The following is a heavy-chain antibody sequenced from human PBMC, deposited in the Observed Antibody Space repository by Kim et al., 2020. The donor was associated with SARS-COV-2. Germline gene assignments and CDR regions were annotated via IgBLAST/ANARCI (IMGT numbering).Heavy chain of an antibody. CDR3: ASHPLQGNHDYYYYMDV. D-gene: IGHD4-4*01. J-gene: IGHJ6*03. CDR2: IIPILGIA. V-gene: IGHV1-69*04. Sequence: SVKVSCKASGGTFSSYAISWVRQAPGQGLEWMGRIIPILGIANYAQKFQGRVTITADKSTSTAYMELSSLRSEDTAVYYCASHPLQGNHDYYYYMDVWG. CDR1: GGTFSSYA.